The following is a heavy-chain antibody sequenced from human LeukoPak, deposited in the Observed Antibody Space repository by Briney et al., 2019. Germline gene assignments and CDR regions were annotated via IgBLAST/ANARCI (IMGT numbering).Heavy chain of an antibody. J-gene: IGHJ4*02. D-gene: IGHD3-3*01. CDR3: ARGQGDDFWSGYQTIDY. CDR2: IYYSGST. V-gene: IGHV4-59*12. Sequence: SETLSLTCTVSGGSISSYYWSWIRQPPGKGLEWIGYIYYSGSTNYNPSLKSRVTISVDRSKNQFSLKLSSVTAADTAVYYCARGQGDDFWSGYQTIDYWGQGTLVTVSS. CDR1: GGSISSYY.